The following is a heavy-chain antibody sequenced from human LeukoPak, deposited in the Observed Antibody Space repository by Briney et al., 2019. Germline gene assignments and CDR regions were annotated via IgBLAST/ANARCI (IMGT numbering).Heavy chain of an antibody. CDR2: IIPIFGTA. CDR3: ARGSGWFGELLSEPFDY. CDR1: GGTFSSYA. D-gene: IGHD3-10*01. V-gene: IGHV1-69*05. J-gene: IGHJ4*02. Sequence: ASVKVSCKASGGTFSSYAISWVRQAPGQGLEWMGRIIPIFGTANYAQKFQGRVTITTDESTSTAYMELSSLRSEDTAVYYCARGSGWFGELLSEPFDYWGQGTLVTVPS.